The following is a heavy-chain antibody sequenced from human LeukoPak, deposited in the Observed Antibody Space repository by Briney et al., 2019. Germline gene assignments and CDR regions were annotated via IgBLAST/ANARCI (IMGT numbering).Heavy chain of an antibody. Sequence: ETLSLTCAVYGGSFSGYYWSWIRQPPGKGLEWIGEINHSGSTNYNPSLKSRVTISVDTSRNQFSLQLRSVTAADTAVYYCAREDPQTTVPEGMDVWGQGTTVIVSS. CDR2: INHSGST. J-gene: IGHJ6*02. CDR1: GGSFSGYY. CDR3: AREDPQTTVPEGMDV. D-gene: IGHD4-17*01. V-gene: IGHV4-34*01.